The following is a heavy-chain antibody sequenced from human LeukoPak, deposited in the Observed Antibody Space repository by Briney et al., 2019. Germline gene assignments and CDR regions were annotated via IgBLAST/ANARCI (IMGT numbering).Heavy chain of an antibody. Sequence: SSETLSLTCTVSSGSISSDSYYWSWIRQPAGKGLEWIGRIHNSGTTNYNSSLKSRVTISIDTSKNQFSLKLSSVTAADTAVYYCAAPAGMTAFDIWGQGTMVTVSS. J-gene: IGHJ3*02. CDR1: SGSISSDSYY. CDR2: IHNSGTT. V-gene: IGHV4-61*02. D-gene: IGHD1-1*01. CDR3: AAPAGMTAFDI.